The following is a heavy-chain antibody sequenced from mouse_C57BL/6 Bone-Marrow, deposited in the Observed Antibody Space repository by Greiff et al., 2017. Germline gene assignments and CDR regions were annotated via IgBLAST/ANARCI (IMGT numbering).Heavy chain of an antibody. D-gene: IGHD3-2*02. J-gene: IGHJ4*01. CDR2: IYPRSGNT. Sequence: VQLVESGAELARPGASVKLSCKASGYTFTSYGISWVKQRTGQGLEWIGEIYPRSGNTYYNEKFKGKATLTADKSSSTAYMELRSLTSEDSAVYFCARDSSGYLYAMDYWGQGTSVTVSS. V-gene: IGHV1-81*01. CDR1: GYTFTSYG. CDR3: ARDSSGYLYAMDY.